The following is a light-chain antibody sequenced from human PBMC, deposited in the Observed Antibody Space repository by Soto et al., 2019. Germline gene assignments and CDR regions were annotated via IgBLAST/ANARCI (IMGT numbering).Light chain of an antibody. J-gene: IGKJ2*01. V-gene: IGKV2-24*01. Sequence: DVVLTKIPLSSLVTVGQSASISCRSSQSLLHADGQTYLSWFHQKPGQPPRLLIHRVSNRFSGVPDRISGSGAGTDFTLTISGVEPEDVGIYFCMQATHYRPYTFGQGTKLEI. CDR2: RVS. CDR1: QSLLHADGQTY. CDR3: MQATHYRPYT.